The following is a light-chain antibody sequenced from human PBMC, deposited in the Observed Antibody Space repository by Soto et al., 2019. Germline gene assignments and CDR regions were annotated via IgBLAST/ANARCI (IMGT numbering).Light chain of an antibody. J-gene: IGLJ1*01. Sequence: QSVLTQPPSVSAAPGQKVTISCSGSSSNIGGNSVSWYQQLPGTAPKLLIYDGNKRPSGIPDRFSASKSGTSATLGITGFQTGDEADYYCGSWDSSLSAYVFGTGTKVTVL. V-gene: IGLV1-51*01. CDR2: DGN. CDR1: SSNIGGNS. CDR3: GSWDSSLSAYV.